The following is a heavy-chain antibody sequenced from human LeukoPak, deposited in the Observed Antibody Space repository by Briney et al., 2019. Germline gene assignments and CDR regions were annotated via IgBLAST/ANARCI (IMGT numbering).Heavy chain of an antibody. Sequence: GASVKVSCKASGYTFTSYGISWVRQAPGQGLGWMGWISAYNGNTNYAQKLQGRVTMTTDTSTSTAYMELRSLRSDDTAVYYCARERVCSCGGSCYHEYYYYGMDVWGQGTTVTVSS. CDR2: ISAYNGNT. J-gene: IGHJ6*02. CDR3: ARERVCSCGGSCYHEYYYYGMDV. CDR1: GYTFTSYG. V-gene: IGHV1-18*01. D-gene: IGHD2-15*01.